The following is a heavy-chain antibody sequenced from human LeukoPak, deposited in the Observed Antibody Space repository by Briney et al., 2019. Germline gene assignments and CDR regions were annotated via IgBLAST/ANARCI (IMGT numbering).Heavy chain of an antibody. J-gene: IGHJ4*02. CDR2: INHSGGT. D-gene: IGHD2-15*01. CDR3: ARGHSVVVVAATTAKGQNWFDY. V-gene: IGHV4-34*01. CDR1: GGSFSGYY. Sequence: SETLSLTCAVYGGSFSGYYWSWIRQPPGKGLEWIGEINHSGGTNYNPSLKSRVTISVDTSKNQFSLKLSSVTAADTAVYYCARGHSVVVVAATTAKGQNWFDYWGQGTLVTVSS.